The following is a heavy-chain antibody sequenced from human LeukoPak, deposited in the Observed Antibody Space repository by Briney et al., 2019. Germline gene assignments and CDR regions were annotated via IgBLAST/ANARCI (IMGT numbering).Heavy chain of an antibody. J-gene: IGHJ4*02. Sequence: GGSLRLSCEASGFIFSNYEMNWVRQAPGKGLEWVSYISTSGSTIYYADSVKGRFTISRDNAKNSLYLQMNSLRAEDTAVYYCARVPYLSFGEAYFDYWGRGTLVTVSS. V-gene: IGHV3-48*03. CDR2: ISTSGSTI. CDR3: ARVPYLSFGEAYFDY. CDR1: GFIFSNYE. D-gene: IGHD3-10*01.